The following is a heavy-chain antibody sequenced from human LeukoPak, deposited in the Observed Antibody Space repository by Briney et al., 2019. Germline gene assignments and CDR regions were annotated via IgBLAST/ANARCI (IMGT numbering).Heavy chain of an antibody. CDR2: IQSSGST. J-gene: IGHJ4*02. CDR1: DGSFNSYY. V-gene: IGHV4-4*07. D-gene: IGHD4-17*01. Sequence: SETLSLTCTVSDGSFNSYYWSWLRQPAGKGLEWIGRIQSSGSTDYSPSLQSRVTVSIDTSQRQFSLNLRSVTAADTAVYYCARDIVYLIDEDYGWGQGTLVTVSS. CDR3: ARDIVYLIDEDYG.